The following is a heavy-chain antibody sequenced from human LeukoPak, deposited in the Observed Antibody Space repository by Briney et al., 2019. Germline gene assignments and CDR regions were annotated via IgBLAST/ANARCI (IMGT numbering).Heavy chain of an antibody. CDR3: ARSWRLDKYYSDY. CDR2: IYPGDSDT. V-gene: IGHV5-51*01. D-gene: IGHD2-2*03. Sequence: GASLKISFKGSGYSFTSYWIGWVRQMPGKGLEWMGIIYPGDSDTRYSPSFQGQVTISADKSISTAYLQWSSLKASDTAMYYCARSWRLDKYYSDYWGQGTLVTVSS. CDR1: GYSFTSYW. J-gene: IGHJ4*02.